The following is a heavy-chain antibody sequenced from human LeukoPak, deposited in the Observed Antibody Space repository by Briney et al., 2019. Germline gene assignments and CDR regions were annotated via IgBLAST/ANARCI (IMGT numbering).Heavy chain of an antibody. CDR3: ARAPPLHHEGHPVDY. CDR1: GGSISSGDYY. J-gene: IGHJ4*02. CDR2: IYYSGST. V-gene: IGHV4-30-4*01. Sequence: SETLSLTCTVSGGSISSGDYYWSWIRQPPGKGLEWIGYIYYSGSTYYNPSLKSRVTISVDTSKNQFSLKLSSVTAADTAVYYCARAPPLHHEGHPVDYWGQGTLVTVSS. D-gene: IGHD1-14*01.